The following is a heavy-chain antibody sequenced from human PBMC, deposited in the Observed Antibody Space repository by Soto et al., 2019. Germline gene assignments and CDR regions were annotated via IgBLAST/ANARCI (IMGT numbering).Heavy chain of an antibody. D-gene: IGHD3-22*01. CDR1: GFTFSGSA. Sequence: GGSLRLSCAASGFTFSGSAMHWVRQAPGKGLEWVSHISIGGTTIDYADSVKGRFTISRDNAENSLYLQMNSLRDEDTAVYYCAREPPEVITGTAVDYWGQGTLVTVSS. CDR3: AREPPEVITGTAVDY. CDR2: ISIGGTTI. J-gene: IGHJ4*02. V-gene: IGHV3-48*02.